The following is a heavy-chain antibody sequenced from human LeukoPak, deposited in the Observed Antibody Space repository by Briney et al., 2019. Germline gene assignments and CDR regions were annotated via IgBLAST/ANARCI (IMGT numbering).Heavy chain of an antibody. V-gene: IGHV3-23*01. CDR1: GFTFNNYA. J-gene: IGHJ4*02. CDR2: ISGSGGST. D-gene: IGHD2-15*01. Sequence: GGSLRLSCAASGFTFNNYAMSWVRQAPGKGLEWVSSISGSGGSTYYAESVKGRFTISRDNSRTTLYLQMNSLRAEDTAVYYCAKQLGYCSDGSCYFPYWGQGTLVTVSS. CDR3: AKQLGYCSDGSCYFPY.